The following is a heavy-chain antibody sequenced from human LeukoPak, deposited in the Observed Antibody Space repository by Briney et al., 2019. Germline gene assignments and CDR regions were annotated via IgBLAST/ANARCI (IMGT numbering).Heavy chain of an antibody. J-gene: IGHJ4*02. V-gene: IGHV3-30*18. D-gene: IGHD3-22*01. CDR2: ISYDGSNK. CDR3: AKDVNPMPYDSSGEFDY. Sequence: GGSLRLSCAASGFTFSRYSMNWVRQAPGKGLEWVAVISYDGSNKYYADSVKGRFTISRDNSNNTLYLQMNSLRDEDTAVYYCAKDVNPMPYDSSGEFDYWGQGTLVTVSS. CDR1: GFTFSRYS.